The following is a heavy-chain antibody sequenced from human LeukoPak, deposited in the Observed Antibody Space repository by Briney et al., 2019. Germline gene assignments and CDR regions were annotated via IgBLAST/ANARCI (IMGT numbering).Heavy chain of an antibody. J-gene: IGHJ4*02. V-gene: IGHV4-59*08. CDR2: IYYSGST. Sequence: PSETLSLTCTVSGGSISSYYWSWIRQPPGKGLEWIGFIYYSGSTNYNPPLKSRVTISVDTSKNQISLKLNSVTAADTAVYYCARQGRGQSGSYDDWGQGTLVTVSS. D-gene: IGHD1-26*01. CDR3: ARQGRGQSGSYDD. CDR1: GGSISSYY.